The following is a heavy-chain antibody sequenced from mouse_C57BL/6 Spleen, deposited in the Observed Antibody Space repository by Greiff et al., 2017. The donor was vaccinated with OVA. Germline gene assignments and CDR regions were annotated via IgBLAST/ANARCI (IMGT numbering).Heavy chain of an antibody. CDR3: ARDDGYPSYWYFDV. D-gene: IGHD2-3*01. CDR2: ISYSGST. J-gene: IGHJ1*03. V-gene: IGHV3-1*01. Sequence: EVKLVESGPGMVKPSQSLSLTCTVTGYSITSGYDWHWIRHFPGNKLEWMGYISYSGSTNYNPSLKSRISITHDTSKNHFFLKLNSVTTEDTATYYCARDDGYPSYWYFDVWGTGTTVTVSS. CDR1: GYSITSGYD.